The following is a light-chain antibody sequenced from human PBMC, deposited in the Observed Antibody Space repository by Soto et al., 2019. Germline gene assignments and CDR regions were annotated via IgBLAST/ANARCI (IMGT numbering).Light chain of an antibody. V-gene: IGLV2-14*01. Sequence: QSALTQPASVSGSPGQSITISCTGTSSDVGGYNYVSWYQQHPGKAPRLMIYDVSSRPSGVSNRFSGSKSGNTASLTISGLQAEDGADYYCNSYTSGSTPVVFGGGTKVTVL. CDR1: SSDVGGYNY. CDR2: DVS. J-gene: IGLJ2*01. CDR3: NSYTSGSTPVV.